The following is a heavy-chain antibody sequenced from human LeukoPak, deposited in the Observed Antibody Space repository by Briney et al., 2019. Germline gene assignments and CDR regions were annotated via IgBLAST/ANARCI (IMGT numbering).Heavy chain of an antibody. Sequence: GGSLRLSCAASGFTFSSYWMSWVRQAPGKGLEWVANIRQDGSDKYYVDSVKGRFTISRDNAKNSLYLQMNSLRAEDTAVYYCAGDETPTNGYDSYDFWGQGTLVTVST. CDR1: GFTFSSYW. D-gene: IGHD5-12*01. CDR3: AGDETPTNGYDSYDF. V-gene: IGHV3-7*01. J-gene: IGHJ4*02. CDR2: IRQDGSDK.